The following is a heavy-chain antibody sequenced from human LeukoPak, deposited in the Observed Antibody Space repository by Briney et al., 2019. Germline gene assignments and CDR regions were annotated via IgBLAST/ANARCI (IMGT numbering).Heavy chain of an antibody. J-gene: IGHJ5*02. Sequence: PSETLSLTCPVSGGSISTYYWSWIRQPPGKGLEWIGHVHYSRNTNSNPSLKSRITMSVDTSKNQFSLKLSSVTAADTAVYFCARDTFYSETGSFEDWFDPWGQGTLVTVSS. CDR3: ARDTFYSETGSFEDWFDP. CDR1: GGSISTYY. D-gene: IGHD3-10*01. V-gene: IGHV4-59*01. CDR2: VHYSRNT.